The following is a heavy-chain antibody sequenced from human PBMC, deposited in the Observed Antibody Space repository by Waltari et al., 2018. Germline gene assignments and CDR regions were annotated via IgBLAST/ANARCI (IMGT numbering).Heavy chain of an antibody. CDR3: AREAPWYGDYAGTDAFDI. Sequence: QVQLVQSGAEVKKPGSSVKVSCKASGGTFSSYAISWVRQAPGQGLEWMGGIIPIFGTANYAQKFQGRVTITTDESTSTAYMELSSLRSEDTAVYYCAREAPWYGDYAGTDAFDIWGQGTMVTVSS. V-gene: IGHV1-69*05. CDR2: IIPIFGTA. J-gene: IGHJ3*02. D-gene: IGHD4-17*01. CDR1: GGTFSSYA.